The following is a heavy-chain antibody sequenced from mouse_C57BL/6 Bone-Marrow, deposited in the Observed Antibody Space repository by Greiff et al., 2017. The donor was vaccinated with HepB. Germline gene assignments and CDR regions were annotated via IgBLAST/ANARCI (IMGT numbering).Heavy chain of an antibody. CDR2: IWSGGST. Sequence: VQGVESGPGLVQPSQSLSITCTVSGFSLTSYGVHWVRQSPGKGLEWLVVIWSGGSTDYNAAFISRLSISKDNSKSQVFFKMNSLQADDTAIYYCARRQLRLPFAYWGQGTLVTVSA. D-gene: IGHD3-2*02. J-gene: IGHJ3*01. V-gene: IGHV2-2*01. CDR3: ARRQLRLPFAY. CDR1: GFSLTSYG.